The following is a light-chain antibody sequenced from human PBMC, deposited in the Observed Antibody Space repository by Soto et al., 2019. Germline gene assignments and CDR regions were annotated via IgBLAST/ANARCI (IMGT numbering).Light chain of an antibody. CDR2: GAS. CDR3: QQYGSSPRT. CDR1: QSVSSNH. V-gene: IGKV3-20*01. J-gene: IGKJ1*01. Sequence: DIVLTQSPGTLSLSPWERATLSCRASQSVSSNHLAWYQQKPGQAPRLLIYGASSRATGIPDRFSGSGSGTDFTLTISRLEPEDFAVYYCQQYGSSPRTLGQGTKVDIK.